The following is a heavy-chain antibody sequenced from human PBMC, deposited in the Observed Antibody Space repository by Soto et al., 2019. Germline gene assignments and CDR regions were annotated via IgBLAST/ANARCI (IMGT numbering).Heavy chain of an antibody. CDR2: IIPIFGTA. V-gene: IGHV1-69*01. CDR1: RGTINSYA. J-gene: IGHJ4*02. CDR3: ARGLWGIVGATSLFY. D-gene: IGHD1-26*01. Sequence: VSSKASRGTINSYAISWARHETGQGLEWMGGIIPIFGTANYAQKFQGRVTITADESTSTAYMELSSLRSEDTAVYYCARGLWGIVGATSLFYWGQGTLVTVSS.